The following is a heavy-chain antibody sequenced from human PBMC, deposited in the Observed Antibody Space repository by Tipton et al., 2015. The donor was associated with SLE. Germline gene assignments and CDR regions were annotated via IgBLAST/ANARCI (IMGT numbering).Heavy chain of an antibody. CDR2: INNRGYT. CDR1: GDSINSGGYY. CDR3: ARDQAGGNSWFDP. J-gene: IGHJ5*02. V-gene: IGHV4-31*03. Sequence: TLSLTCTVSGDSINSGGYYWSWIRQYPGQGLEWIGYINNRGYTYYKPSLKSRAIISVDTSKNQFSLKLSSVTAADTAVYYCARDQAGGNSWFDPLGHGVPVTVSS. D-gene: IGHD2-15*01.